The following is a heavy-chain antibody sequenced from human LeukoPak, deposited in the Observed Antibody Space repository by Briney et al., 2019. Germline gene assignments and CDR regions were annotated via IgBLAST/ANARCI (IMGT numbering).Heavy chain of an antibody. CDR3: AKDRRPTVSGGYFDL. Sequence: GGSLRLSCAASEFTFSTYNMNWARQAPGKGLEWVSGISWNSGHRGYADSVKGRFTISRDNAKKYLYLQMKSLRAEDTALYYRAKDRRPTVSGGYFDLWGRGTLVIVSS. CDR1: EFTFSTYN. D-gene: IGHD3-10*01. J-gene: IGHJ2*01. V-gene: IGHV3-9*01. CDR2: ISWNSGHR.